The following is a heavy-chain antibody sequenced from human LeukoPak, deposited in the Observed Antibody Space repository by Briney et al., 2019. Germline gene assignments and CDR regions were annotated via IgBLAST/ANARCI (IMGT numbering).Heavy chain of an antibody. CDR1: GFTFSSYA. CDR3: ARDGCSSTSCAMIYYYYYGMDV. CDR2: ISYDGSNK. J-gene: IGHJ6*02. V-gene: IGHV3-30*04. D-gene: IGHD2-2*01. Sequence: GGSLRLSCAASGFTFSSYAMHWVRQAPGKGLEWVAVISYDGSNKYYADSVKGRFTISRDNSKNTLYLQMNSPRAEDTAVYYCARDGCSSTSCAMIYYYYYGMDVWGQGTTVTVSS.